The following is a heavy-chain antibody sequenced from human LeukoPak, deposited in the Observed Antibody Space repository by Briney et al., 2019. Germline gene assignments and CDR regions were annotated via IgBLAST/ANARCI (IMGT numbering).Heavy chain of an antibody. D-gene: IGHD3-22*01. CDR2: ITGGGDTT. CDR3: AKVISSGYYYDS. V-gene: IGHV3-23*01. J-gene: IGHJ4*02. CDR1: GFTFSNYG. Sequence: GGSLRLSCAASGFTFSNYGMNWVRQAPGKGLFWVSAITGGGDTTYYSDSVKDRFTISRDNSKNTLFLQMNSLRAEDTALYYCAKVISSGYYYDSWGQGTLVTVSS.